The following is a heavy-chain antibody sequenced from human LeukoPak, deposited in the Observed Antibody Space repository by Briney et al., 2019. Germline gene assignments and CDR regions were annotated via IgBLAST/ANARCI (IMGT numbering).Heavy chain of an antibody. J-gene: IGHJ4*02. CDR3: AKGYYYDSSGYYQHFDH. CDR2: ISYDGSNQ. V-gene: IGHV3-30*18. CDR1: GFTFSSFG. Sequence: PGGSRRLSCAASGFTFSSFGIHWVRQAPGKGLEWVALISYDGSNQYYADSVKGRFTISRDNSKNTLYLQMNSLRAEDTAVYYCAKGYYYDSSGYYQHFDHWGQGTLVTVSS. D-gene: IGHD3-22*01.